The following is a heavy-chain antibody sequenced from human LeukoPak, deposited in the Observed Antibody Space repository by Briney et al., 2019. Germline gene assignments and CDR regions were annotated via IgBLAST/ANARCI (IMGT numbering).Heavy chain of an antibody. CDR2: INHNGNVN. Sequence: PGGSLRLSCEASGFTFSSYWMNWARQAPGKGLEWVASINHNGNVNYYVDSVKGRFTIPRDNAKNSLYLQMSNLRAEDTAVYFCARGGGLDVWGQGATVTVSS. V-gene: IGHV3-7*03. CDR1: GFTFSSYW. CDR3: ARGGGLDV. D-gene: IGHD3-16*01. J-gene: IGHJ6*02.